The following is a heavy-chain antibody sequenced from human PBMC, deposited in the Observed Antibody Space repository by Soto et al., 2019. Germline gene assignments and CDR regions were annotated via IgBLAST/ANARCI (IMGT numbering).Heavy chain of an antibody. V-gene: IGHV4-34*01. CDR1: GGSFSGYY. CDR3: ARPTYSSCWPYYYYGMDV. D-gene: IGHD6-19*01. J-gene: IGHJ6*02. CDR2: INHSGST. Sequence: QVQLQQWGAGLLKPSETLSLTCAVYGGSFSGYYWSWIRQPPGKGLEWIGEINHSGSTNYNPSLKSRVTISVDTSKNQFSLKLSSVTAADTAVYYCARPTYSSCWPYYYYGMDVWGQGTTVTVSS.